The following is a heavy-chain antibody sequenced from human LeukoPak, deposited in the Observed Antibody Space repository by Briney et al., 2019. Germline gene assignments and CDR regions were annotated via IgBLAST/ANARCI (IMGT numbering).Heavy chain of an antibody. CDR2: INPNSGGT. CDR1: GYTFTGYY. Sequence: GASVKVSCKASGYTFTGYYMHWVRQAPGRGLEWMGWINPNSGGTNYAQKFQGWVTMTRDTSISTAYMELSRLRSDDTAVYYCAREPRLWGNDYYYYYGMDVWGQGTTVTVSS. V-gene: IGHV1-2*04. D-gene: IGHD3-16*01. CDR3: AREPRLWGNDYYYYYGMDV. J-gene: IGHJ6*02.